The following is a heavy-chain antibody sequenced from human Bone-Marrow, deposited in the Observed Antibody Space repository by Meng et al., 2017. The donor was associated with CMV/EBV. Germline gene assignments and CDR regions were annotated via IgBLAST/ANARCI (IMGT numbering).Heavy chain of an antibody. J-gene: IGHJ4*02. V-gene: IGHV3-30*03. CDR2: ISLDGDDK. CDR3: KEVDE. Sequence: GGSLRLSCAASGFSFSNSVMHWVRQAPGKGLEWVAAISLDGDDKFYADSVKGRFTISRDNTKNTLYLHLNRLRVDDTALYYCKEVDEWGQGTRVTVSS. CDR1: GFSFSNSV.